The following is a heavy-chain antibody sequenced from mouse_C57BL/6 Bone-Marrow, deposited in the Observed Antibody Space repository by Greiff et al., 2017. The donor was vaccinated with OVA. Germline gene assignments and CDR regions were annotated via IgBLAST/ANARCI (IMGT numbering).Heavy chain of an antibody. Sequence: EVKVVESGGGLVKPGGSLKLSCAASGFTFSSYAMSWVRQTPEKRPEWVATISDGGSYTYYPDNVKGRFTISRDNAKNNLYLQMSHLKSEDTAMYYCARDHYGSSLYFDYWGQGTTLTVSS. CDR2: ISDGGSYT. CDR3: ARDHYGSSLYFDY. J-gene: IGHJ2*01. V-gene: IGHV5-4*01. D-gene: IGHD1-1*01. CDR1: GFTFSSYA.